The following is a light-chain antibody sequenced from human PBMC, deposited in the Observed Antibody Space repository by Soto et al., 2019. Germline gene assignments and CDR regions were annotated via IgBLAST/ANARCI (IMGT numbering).Light chain of an antibody. V-gene: IGKV1-5*03. CDR3: QQYRSYSRT. CDR2: NAS. J-gene: IGKJ1*01. Sequence: DIQMTQSPSTLSASVGDRVTITCRASHSISSWLAWYQQKPRKAPKLLIYNASSLESGVPSRFSGSGSGTEFTLTISSLQPDDFATYYCQQYRSYSRTFGQGTKVEIK. CDR1: HSISSW.